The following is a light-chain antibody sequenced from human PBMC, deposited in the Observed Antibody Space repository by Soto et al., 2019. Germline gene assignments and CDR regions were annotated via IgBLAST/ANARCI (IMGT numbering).Light chain of an antibody. CDR3: QQYNTWPLTWT. CDR2: GAS. J-gene: IGKJ1*01. CDR1: QSVGSN. Sequence: DIVMTQSPATFSVSPGERATLSCRASQSVGSNLAWYQQEPGQAPRLLIYGASTRATGIPARFSGSGSGTEFTLTISSLQSEDFAVYYCQQYNTWPLTWTFGQGTKVDIK. V-gene: IGKV3-15*01.